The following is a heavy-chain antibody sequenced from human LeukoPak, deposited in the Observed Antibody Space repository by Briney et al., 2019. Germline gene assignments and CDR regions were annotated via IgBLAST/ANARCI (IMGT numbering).Heavy chain of an antibody. J-gene: IGHJ5*02. Sequence: SQTLSLTCAISGDSLSSNSVTGNWIRQSPSRGLEWLGRTYYRSTWCNDYAVSVRGRITDNPDTSKNQFSLHLTSVTPEDTAVYYCARRLTQYDCFDPWGQGILVTVSS. CDR3: ARRLTQYDCFDP. V-gene: IGHV6-1*01. CDR2: TYYRSTWCN. D-gene: IGHD2-2*01. CDR1: GDSLSSNSVT.